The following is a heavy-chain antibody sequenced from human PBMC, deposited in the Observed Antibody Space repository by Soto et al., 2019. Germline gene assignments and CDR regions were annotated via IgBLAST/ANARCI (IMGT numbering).Heavy chain of an antibody. CDR3: ASITKYDILTGFYPC. CDR2: IYSDGST. CDR1: GFTVNSNY. D-gene: IGHD3-9*01. V-gene: IGHV3-66*01. J-gene: IGHJ4*02. Sequence: EVQLVESGGGLVQPGGSLRLSCAASGFTVNSNYMSWVRQAPGKGLEWVSVIYSDGSTYYADSVKGRFIISRDNSNNTLYFQMNSLRAEDMAVYYCASITKYDILTGFYPCWGQGTLVTVSS.